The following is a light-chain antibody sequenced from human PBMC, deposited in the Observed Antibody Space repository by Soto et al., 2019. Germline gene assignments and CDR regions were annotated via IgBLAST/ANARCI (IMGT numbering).Light chain of an antibody. J-gene: IGKJ5*01. CDR2: DAS. CDR1: QGISNY. V-gene: IGKV1-9*01. CDR3: QQLNSYPLT. Sequence: IQLTQSPSSLSTSVGDRVTITCRASQGISNYLAWYQQKPGKAPKLLIYDASTLQSGVPSRISGSGSGTDFTLTISSLQPEDGVIYYCQQLNSYPLTFGQGTRLEIK.